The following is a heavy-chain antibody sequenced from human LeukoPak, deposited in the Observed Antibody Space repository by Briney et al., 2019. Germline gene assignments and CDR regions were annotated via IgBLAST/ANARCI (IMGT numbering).Heavy chain of an antibody. J-gene: IGHJ4*02. CDR3: ARDKGDYGDPRGYFDY. V-gene: IGHV3-7*01. CDR1: GFPFTTYW. Sequence: GGSLRLSCAASGFPFTTYWMNWVRQAPGKGLEWVANIKQDGTEKYYVESVKGRFTISRDNAKNSLYLQMNSLRAEDTAVYYCARDKGDYGDPRGYFDYWGQGTLVTVSS. CDR2: IKQDGTEK. D-gene: IGHD4-17*01.